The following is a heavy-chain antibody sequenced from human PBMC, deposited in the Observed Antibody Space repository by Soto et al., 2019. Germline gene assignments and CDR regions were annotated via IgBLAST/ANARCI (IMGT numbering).Heavy chain of an antibody. CDR1: GYTFTGYY. J-gene: IGHJ4*02. CDR2: INPNSGGT. Sequence: ASVKVSCKASGYTFTGYYMHWVRQAPGQGLEWMGWINPNSGGTNYAQKFQGRVTMTRDTSISTAYMELSRLRSDDTAVYYCARDRYRHYVWGTSSPTTWGQGNLVAVSS. V-gene: IGHV1-2*02. CDR3: ARDRYRHYVWGTSSPTT. D-gene: IGHD3-16*01.